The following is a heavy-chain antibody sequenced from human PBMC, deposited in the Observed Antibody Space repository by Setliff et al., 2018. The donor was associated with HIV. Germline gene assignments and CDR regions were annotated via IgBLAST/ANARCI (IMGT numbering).Heavy chain of an antibody. D-gene: IGHD6-13*01. CDR2: IYYSGST. Sequence: SETLSLTCTVSGGSISSHYWSWIRQPPGKGLEWIGYIYYSGSTNYNPSLKSRVTISVDTSKNQFSLKLSSVTAADTAVYYCARGFGGSWGGNYYYYYMDVWGKGTTVTVSS. J-gene: IGHJ6*03. V-gene: IGHV4-59*11. CDR1: GGSISSHY. CDR3: ARGFGGSWGGNYYYYYMDV.